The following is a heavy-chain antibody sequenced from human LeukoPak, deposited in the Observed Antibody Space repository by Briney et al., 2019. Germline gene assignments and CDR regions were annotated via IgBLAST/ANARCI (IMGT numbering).Heavy chain of an antibody. J-gene: IGHJ4*02. CDR2: IYYSGST. Sequence: SETLSLTCTVSGGSISSHYWSWIRQPPGKGLEGIGYIYYSGSTNYNPSLKSRVTISVDTSENQFSLKLSSVTAADTAVYYCASSRYDFWSGYRSTHFDYWGQGTLVTVSS. V-gene: IGHV4-59*11. CDR1: GGSISSHY. D-gene: IGHD3-3*01. CDR3: ASSRYDFWSGYRSTHFDY.